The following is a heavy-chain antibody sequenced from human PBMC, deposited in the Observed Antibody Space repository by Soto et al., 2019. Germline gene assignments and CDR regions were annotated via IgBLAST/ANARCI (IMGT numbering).Heavy chain of an antibody. CDR1: GGSISSGGYS. D-gene: IGHD4-17*01. J-gene: IGHJ4*02. CDR3: ASGLVTTLHY. Sequence: QLQLQESGSGLVKPSQTLSLTCAVSGGSISSGGYSWSWIRQPPGKGLEWIGYIYHSGSTYYNPSLKSRVTIAVDTSKHQFSLKLSSLTAADTAVYYCASGLVTTLHYWGQGTLVTVSS. V-gene: IGHV4-30-2*01. CDR2: IYHSGST.